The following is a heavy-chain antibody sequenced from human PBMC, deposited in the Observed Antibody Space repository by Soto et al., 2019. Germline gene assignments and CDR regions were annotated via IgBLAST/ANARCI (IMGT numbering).Heavy chain of an antibody. V-gene: IGHV1-2*02. Sequence: ASVKVSCQAAGYTFTGYYMHWVREAPGQGLEWMGWINPNSGGTNYAQKFQGRVTMTRDTSISTAYMELSRLRSDDTAVYYCARVLFLGSSYFDYWGQGTLVTVSS. CDR3: ARVLFLGSSYFDY. CDR2: INPNSGGT. D-gene: IGHD6-6*01. J-gene: IGHJ4*02. CDR1: GYTFTGYY.